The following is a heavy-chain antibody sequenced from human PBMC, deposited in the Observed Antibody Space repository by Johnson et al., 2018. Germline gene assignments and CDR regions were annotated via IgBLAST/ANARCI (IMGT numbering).Heavy chain of an antibody. CDR1: GFTFSSYG. Sequence: QVQLVQSGGGVVQPGRSLRLSCAASGFTFSSYGMHCVRQAPGKGLEWVAVISYDGSNKYYADPVKGRFTISRDNSKNTLYLQMNSLRAEDTAVYYCARAFPYYGMDVWGQGTTVTVSS. V-gene: IGHV3-30*03. J-gene: IGHJ6*02. CDR2: ISYDGSNK. CDR3: ARAFPYYGMDV.